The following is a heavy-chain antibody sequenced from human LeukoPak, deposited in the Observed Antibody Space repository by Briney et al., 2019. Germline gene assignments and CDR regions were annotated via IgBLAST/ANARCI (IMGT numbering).Heavy chain of an antibody. V-gene: IGHV3-30*02. Sequence: GGSLRLSCAASGFTFSSYGMHWVRQAPGKGLEWVAFIRYDGSNKYYADSVKGRFTISRDNSKNTLYLQMNSLRAEDTAVYYCAKDPTVGGTTTHFDYWGQGTLVTVSS. D-gene: IGHD1-26*01. CDR3: AKDPTVGGTTTHFDY. CDR2: IRYDGSNK. J-gene: IGHJ4*02. CDR1: GFTFSSYG.